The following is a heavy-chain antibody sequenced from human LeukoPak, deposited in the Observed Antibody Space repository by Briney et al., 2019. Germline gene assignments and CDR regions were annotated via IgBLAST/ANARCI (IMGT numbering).Heavy chain of an antibody. CDR2: INPSGGST. Sequence: ASVKVSCKASGYTFTSYYMHWVRQAPGQGLEWMGIINPSGGSTSYAQKFKGRVTMTRDTSTSTVYMELSSLRSEDTAVHYCASPLPTYYYDSSGLFGAFDIWGQGTMVTVSS. V-gene: IGHV1-46*01. J-gene: IGHJ3*02. D-gene: IGHD3-22*01. CDR1: GYTFTSYY. CDR3: ASPLPTYYYDSSGLFGAFDI.